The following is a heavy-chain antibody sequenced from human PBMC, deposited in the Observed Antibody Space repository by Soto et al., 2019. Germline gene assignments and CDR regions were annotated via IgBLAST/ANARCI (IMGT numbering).Heavy chain of an antibody. D-gene: IGHD6-13*01. CDR2: ISACNGNT. V-gene: IGHV1-18*01. Sequence: ASVKVSCKASGYTFTSYGISWVRQAPGQGLEWMGWISACNGNTNYAQKLQGRVTITRDTSATTAYMELSSLTSEDTAVYYCARERGAAGTYDYWGQGTLVTVSS. CDR3: ARERGAAGTYDY. J-gene: IGHJ4*02. CDR1: GYTFTSYG.